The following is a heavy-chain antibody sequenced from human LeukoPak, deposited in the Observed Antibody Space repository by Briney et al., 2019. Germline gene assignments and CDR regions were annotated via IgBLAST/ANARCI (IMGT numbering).Heavy chain of an antibody. J-gene: IGHJ4*02. V-gene: IGHV3-21*01. CDR2: ISSSSSYI. CDR1: GFTFSSYS. CDR3: ARAKSRGLLDY. D-gene: IGHD3-16*01. Sequence: GGSLRLSCAASGFTFSSYSMNWVRQAPGKGLEWVSSISSSSSYIYYADSVKGRFTISRDNAKDSLYLQMNSLRAEDTAVYYCARAKSRGLLDYWGQGTLVTVSS.